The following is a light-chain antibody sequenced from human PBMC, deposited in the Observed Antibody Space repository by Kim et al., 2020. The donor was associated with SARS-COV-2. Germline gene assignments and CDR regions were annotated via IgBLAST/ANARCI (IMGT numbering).Light chain of an antibody. CDR2: DVS. Sequence: QPVLTQPASVSGSPGQSITIACTGTSSDVGGYNYVSWYQQHPGKAPKRMIYDVSNRPSGVSNRFSGSKSGNTASLTISGLQAEDEADYYCSSYTGSSTLVFGTGTEVTVL. V-gene: IGLV2-14*03. CDR1: SSDVGGYNY. J-gene: IGLJ1*01. CDR3: SSYTGSSTLV.